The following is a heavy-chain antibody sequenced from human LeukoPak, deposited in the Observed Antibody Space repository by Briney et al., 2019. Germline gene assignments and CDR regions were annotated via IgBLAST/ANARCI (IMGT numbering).Heavy chain of an antibody. Sequence: SVKVSCKASGGTFSSYAISWVWQAPGQGLDWMGGIIPMSGTPHYAQKFQGRVSITTDESTTTVYMELSSLTSDDTAVYFCTRDLGVWFDSWGQGTLVTVSS. CDR3: TRDLGVWFDS. J-gene: IGHJ5*01. V-gene: IGHV1-69*05. CDR1: GGTFSSYA. D-gene: IGHD3-10*01. CDR2: IIPMSGTP.